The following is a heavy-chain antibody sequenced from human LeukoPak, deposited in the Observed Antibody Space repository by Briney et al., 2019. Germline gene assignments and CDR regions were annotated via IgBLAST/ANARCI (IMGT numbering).Heavy chain of an antibody. CDR2: IYHSGST. CDR3: ARNSGSYYEAEYFQH. V-gene: IGHV4-30-2*01. Sequence: SETLSLTCAVSGGSISSGGYSWSWIRQPPGKGLEWIGYIYHSGSTYYNPSLKSRVTISVDRSKNQFSLKPSSVTAADTAVYYCARNSGSYYEAEYFQHWGQGTLVTVSS. D-gene: IGHD1-26*01. CDR1: GGSISSGGYS. J-gene: IGHJ1*01.